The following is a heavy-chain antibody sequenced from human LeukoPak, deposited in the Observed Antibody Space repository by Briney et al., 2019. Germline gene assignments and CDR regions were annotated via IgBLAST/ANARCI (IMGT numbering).Heavy chain of an antibody. J-gene: IGHJ3*02. CDR1: GGTFSSYA. D-gene: IGHD2/OR15-2a*01. Sequence: ASVKVSCKASGGTFSSYAISWVRQDPGQGLEGMGWISAYNGNTNYAQKLQGRVTMTTDTSTSTAYMELGSLRSDETAVYYCARMLPEYDAFDIWGQGTMVTVSS. CDR2: ISAYNGNT. V-gene: IGHV1-18*01. CDR3: ARMLPEYDAFDI.